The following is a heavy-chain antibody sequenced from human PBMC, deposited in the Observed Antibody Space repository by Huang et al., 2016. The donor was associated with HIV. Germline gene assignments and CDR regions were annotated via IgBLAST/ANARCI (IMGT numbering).Heavy chain of an antibody. CDR1: AGALTSHS. V-gene: IGHV1-69*13. Sequence: QVHLVQSGAEVREPGSSVEVSCTSSAGALTSHSITWGRQAPGHGLELVRTFGPSCGTPNYAQKFLGRLACRAEEATGAVYMKWALLKSEDTAIYFCARVRRHSGNSGLIDFWGQGTLVTVTS. D-gene: IGHD6-19*01. J-gene: IGHJ4*02. CDR2: FGPSCGTP. CDR3: ARVRRHSGNSGLIDF.